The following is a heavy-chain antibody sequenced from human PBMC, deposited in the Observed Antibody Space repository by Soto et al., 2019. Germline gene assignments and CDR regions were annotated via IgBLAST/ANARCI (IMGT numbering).Heavy chain of an antibody. Sequence: GGSLRLSCAASGFTFSSYAMSWVRQAPGKGLEWVSAISGSGGTTYFADSVKGRFTISRDNSKNTLYLQMNSLRAEDTALYYCARGGNWFDPWGQGTLVTVSS. CDR2: ISGSGGTT. J-gene: IGHJ5*02. D-gene: IGHD3-10*01. CDR3: ARGGNWFDP. CDR1: GFTFSSYA. V-gene: IGHV3-23*01.